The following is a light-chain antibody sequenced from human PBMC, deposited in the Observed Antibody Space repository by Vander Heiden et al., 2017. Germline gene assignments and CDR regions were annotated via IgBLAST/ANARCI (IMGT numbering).Light chain of an antibody. CDR3: MQDLQTHT. V-gene: IGKV2-28*01. CDR1: QSLLHSDRNTY. Sequence: DIVMTQSPLSLTVTPGEPASISCRSSQSLLHSDRNTYLDWYLQKPGQSPQLLIYLVSRRAYGVPDRFSGSGSGTDFTLRISRGEAEDVGVYYCMQDLQTHTFGQGTRMEIK. CDR2: LVS. J-gene: IGKJ5*01.